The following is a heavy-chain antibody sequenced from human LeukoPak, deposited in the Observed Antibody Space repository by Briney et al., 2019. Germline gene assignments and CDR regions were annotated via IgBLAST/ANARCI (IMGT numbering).Heavy chain of an antibody. CDR1: WFTLSSHA. D-gene: IGHD1-1*01. V-gene: IGHV3-23*01. CDR3: AKMEGPERRHYFGS. CDR2: INGRGFDS. J-gene: IGHJ4*02. Sequence: WGGLRLSFEAPWFTLSSHALWWVRPAPRKGLDLGSGINGRGFDSYYAASVKGRFTISRDNSRNILYLQMNGLRVEDTAVYYCAKMEGPERRHYFGSWGQGTVVSVSS.